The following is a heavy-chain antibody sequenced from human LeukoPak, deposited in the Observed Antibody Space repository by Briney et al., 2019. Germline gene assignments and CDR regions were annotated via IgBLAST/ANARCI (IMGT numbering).Heavy chain of an antibody. J-gene: IGHJ6*03. V-gene: IGHV4-59*01. D-gene: IGHD1-1*01. CDR2: IYYSGST. Sequence: SETLSLTCTVSGGSISSYYWSWIRQPPGKGLEWIGYIYYSGSTNYNPSLKSRVTISVDTSKNQFSLKLNSVTAADTAVYFCARAVQLERPPPLIGYYYMDVWGKGTTVTVSS. CDR1: GGSISSYY. CDR3: ARAVQLERPPPLIGYYYMDV.